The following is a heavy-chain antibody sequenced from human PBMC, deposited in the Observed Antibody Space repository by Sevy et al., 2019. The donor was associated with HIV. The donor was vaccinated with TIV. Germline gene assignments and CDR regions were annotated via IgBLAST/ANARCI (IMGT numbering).Heavy chain of an antibody. CDR3: ATTKDYYESSGYPFDY. CDR2: FDPEDDEK. Sequence: ASVKVTGKVSGRTLTQVSIHWVRQAPGKGPEWMGTFDPEDDEKIYAQKLQGRVTMTEDTSTDTAYMELSRLRSEDTAVYYCATTKDYYESSGYPFDYWGQGTLVTVSS. D-gene: IGHD5-12*01. J-gene: IGHJ4*02. CDR1: GRTLTQVS. V-gene: IGHV1-24*01.